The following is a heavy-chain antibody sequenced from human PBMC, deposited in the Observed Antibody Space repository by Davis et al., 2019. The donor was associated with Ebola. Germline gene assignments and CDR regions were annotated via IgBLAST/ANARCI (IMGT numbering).Heavy chain of an antibody. CDR1: GGSLSGSY. Sequence: SETLSLTCAVYGGSLSGSYWSWIRQSPGKGLEWIGEITHSGTTNYNPSLWGRVAISVDTSKNHFSLKLSSVTAADTAVYYCARDSRWLVPGTYYYGMDVWGQGTTVTVSS. D-gene: IGHD6-19*01. V-gene: IGHV4-34*01. CDR2: ITHSGTT. J-gene: IGHJ6*02. CDR3: ARDSRWLVPGTYYYGMDV.